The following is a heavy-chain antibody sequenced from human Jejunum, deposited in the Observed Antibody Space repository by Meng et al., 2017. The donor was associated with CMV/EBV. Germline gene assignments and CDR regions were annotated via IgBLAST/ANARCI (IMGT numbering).Heavy chain of an antibody. CDR2: IYWDDDK. V-gene: IGHV2-5*02. J-gene: IGHJ4*02. Sequence: HITVVESGPSLLKPTQTPPLTCLFSGISLTTNGGGGGWIRQAPGKALMWLAVIYWDDDKRYNPSLQSRLTIAKDTSKSQVVLTITNMDPVDTATYSCAHRHRLRDFDYWGQGTLVTVSS. CDR3: AHRHRLRDFDY. D-gene: IGHD4-17*01. CDR1: GISLTTNGGG.